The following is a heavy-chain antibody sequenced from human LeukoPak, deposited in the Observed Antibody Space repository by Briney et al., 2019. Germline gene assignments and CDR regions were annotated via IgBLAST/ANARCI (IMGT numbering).Heavy chain of an antibody. D-gene: IGHD6-25*01. Sequence: GASVKVSCKASGYTFTGYYMHWVRQAPGQGLEWMGWINPNTGATNYAQKFQGRVTMTTDTSISTAYMELSRLRSDDTAVYYCVTLLSNAAFDYWGKGTLVTVSS. CDR1: GYTFTGYY. CDR2: INPNTGAT. V-gene: IGHV1-2*02. J-gene: IGHJ4*02. CDR3: VTLLSNAAFDY.